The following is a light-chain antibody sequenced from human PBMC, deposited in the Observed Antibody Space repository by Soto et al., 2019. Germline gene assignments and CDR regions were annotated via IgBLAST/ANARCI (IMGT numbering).Light chain of an antibody. V-gene: IGKV1-5*01. Sequence: DIQMTQSPSTLSASVGDRVTITCRASQSISSWLAWYQQKPGKAPKLLIYDASSLESGVPSRFSGSGSATEFTLTISSLQPDDFATYYCQQYNNYPRTFGQGTKVEIK. CDR2: DAS. CDR1: QSISSW. CDR3: QQYNNYPRT. J-gene: IGKJ1*01.